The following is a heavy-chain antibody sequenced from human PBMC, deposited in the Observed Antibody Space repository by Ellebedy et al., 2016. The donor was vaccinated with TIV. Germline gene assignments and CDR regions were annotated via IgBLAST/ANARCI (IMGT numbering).Heavy chain of an antibody. CDR3: ARHVVAASSPMTYDAFDI. Sequence: MPSETLSLTCTVSGGSISSSSYYWGWMRQPPGKGLEWIGSNYYSGSTYYNPSLKSRVTISVDASKNQFSLKLSSVTAADTAVYYCARHVVAASSPMTYDAFDIWGQGTMVTVSS. D-gene: IGHD2-15*01. V-gene: IGHV4-39*01. CDR2: NYYSGST. CDR1: GGSISSSSYY. J-gene: IGHJ3*02.